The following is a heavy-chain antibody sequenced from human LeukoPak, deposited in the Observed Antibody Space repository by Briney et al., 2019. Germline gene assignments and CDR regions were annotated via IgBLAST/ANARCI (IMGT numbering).Heavy chain of an antibody. D-gene: IGHD1-26*01. CDR2: IRSKAYGGTT. J-gene: IGHJ4*02. CDR1: GFTFSSYS. Sequence: PGGSLRLSCAASGFTFSSYSMNWVRQAPGKGLEWVGFIRSKAYGGTTEYAASVKGRFTISRDDSKSIAYLQMNSLETEDTAVYYCTSVGAGAFDYWGQGTLVTVSS. V-gene: IGHV3-49*04. CDR3: TSVGAGAFDY.